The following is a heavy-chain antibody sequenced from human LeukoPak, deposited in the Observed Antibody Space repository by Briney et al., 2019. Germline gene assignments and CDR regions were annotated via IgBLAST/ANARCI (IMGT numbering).Heavy chain of an antibody. CDR3: ARRARYAMDDYYGMDV. J-gene: IGHJ6*02. Sequence: GGSLRLSCAASGFTFSSYSMNWVRQAPGKGLEWVSSISSSSGYIYYADSVKGRFTISRDNAKNSLYLQMNSLRAEDTAVYYCARRARYAMDDYYGMDVWGQGTTVTVSS. V-gene: IGHV3-21*01. CDR2: ISSSSGYI. CDR1: GFTFSSYS. D-gene: IGHD2-8*01.